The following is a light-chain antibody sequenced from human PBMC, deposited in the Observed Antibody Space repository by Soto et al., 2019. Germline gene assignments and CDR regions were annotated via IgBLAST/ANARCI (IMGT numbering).Light chain of an antibody. J-gene: IGKJ3*01. Sequence: DIQMTQSPSSLSASVGDRVSFTCQASQDISKFLNWYQHKPGQAPSLLIYDASKSQFGVPARFSGSGSGTDFTFTISSLQTEDNATYYCQQYDNRPFTFGPGTKVHVK. CDR2: DAS. CDR3: QQYDNRPFT. V-gene: IGKV1-33*01. CDR1: QDISKF.